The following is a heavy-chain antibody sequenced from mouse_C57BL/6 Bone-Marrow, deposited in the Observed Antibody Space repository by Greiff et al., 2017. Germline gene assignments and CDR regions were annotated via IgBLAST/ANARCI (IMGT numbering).Heavy chain of an antibody. D-gene: IGHD1-1*01. CDR2: IHPNSGST. Sequence: VQLQQPGAELVKPGASVKLSCKASGYTFTSYWMHWVKQRPGQGLEWIGMIHPNSGSTNYNEKFKSKATLTVDKSSSTAYMQLSSLTSEDSAVYYCASGLYYGSNAMDYWGQGTSVTVSS. CDR1: GYTFTSYW. V-gene: IGHV1-64*01. CDR3: ASGLYYGSNAMDY. J-gene: IGHJ4*01.